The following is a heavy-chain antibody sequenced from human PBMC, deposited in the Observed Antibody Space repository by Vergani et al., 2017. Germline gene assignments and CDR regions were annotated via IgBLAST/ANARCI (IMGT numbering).Heavy chain of an antibody. D-gene: IGHD6-13*01. CDR1: GFTFDDYA. CDR3: AKDWIAAADTSNKYCYYGMDV. V-gene: IGHV3-43D*04. J-gene: IGHJ6*02. CDR2: ISWDGGST. Sequence: EVQLVESGGVVVQPWGSLRLSCAASGFTFDDYAMHWVRQAPGKGLEWVALISWDGGSTYYADSVKGRFTISRDNSKNSLYLQMNSLRAEDTALYYCAKDWIAAADTSNKYCYYGMDVWGQGTTVTVSS.